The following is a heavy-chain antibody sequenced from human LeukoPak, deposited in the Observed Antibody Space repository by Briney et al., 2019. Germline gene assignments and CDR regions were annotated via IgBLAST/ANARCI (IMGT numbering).Heavy chain of an antibody. Sequence: PSETLSLPCTVSGGSISSYYWSWLRQPPGKGLEWSGYIYYSGSTNYNPSHNSRVTISVDTSKNQFSLKLSSVTAGDTAVYYCARGDYYYYMDVWGKGTTVTISS. CDR3: ARGDYYYYMDV. CDR1: GGSISSYY. J-gene: IGHJ6*03. V-gene: IGHV4-59*01. CDR2: IYYSGST.